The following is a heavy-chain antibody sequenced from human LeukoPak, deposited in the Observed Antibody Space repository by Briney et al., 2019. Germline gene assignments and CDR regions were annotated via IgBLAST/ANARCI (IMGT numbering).Heavy chain of an antibody. V-gene: IGHV3-48*03. Sequence: GGSLRLSCAASGFTFRSYEMNWVRQAPGKGLEWVSYITSSGSTIYYADSVKGRFTISRDNAKNSLYLQMNSLRAEDTAVYYCARANYYDISGYDYWGQGTLVTVTS. CDR2: ITSSGSTI. CDR1: GFTFRSYE. CDR3: ARANYYDISGYDY. D-gene: IGHD3-22*01. J-gene: IGHJ4*02.